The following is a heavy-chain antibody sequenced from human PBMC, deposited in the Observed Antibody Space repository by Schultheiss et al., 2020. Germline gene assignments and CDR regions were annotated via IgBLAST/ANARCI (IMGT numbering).Heavy chain of an antibody. CDR3: ASGYGAFDY. D-gene: IGHD5-12*01. J-gene: IGHJ4*02. Sequence: GESLKISCAASGITFSKSWMQWVRQAPGQGLVWVSRINNDGSDTSYADSVKGRFTISRDNAKNTVYLQMNSLRAEDTAVYYCASGYGAFDYWGQGTLVTVSS. V-gene: IGHV3-74*01. CDR2: INNDGSDT. CDR1: GITFSKSW.